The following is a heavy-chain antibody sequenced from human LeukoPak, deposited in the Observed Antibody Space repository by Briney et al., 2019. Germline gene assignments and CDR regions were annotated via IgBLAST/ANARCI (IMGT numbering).Heavy chain of an antibody. Sequence: PSETLSLTCSVSGGSVSSYYWSWTRQSPGKGLEWIGYIHNSGRTNYNPSLKSRVTGFVDTSKNQVSLRLSSVTAADTAVYYCARHGTISSESYFDYWGQGALVTVSS. J-gene: IGHJ4*02. D-gene: IGHD1-14*01. CDR3: ARHGTISSESYFDY. CDR1: GGSVSSYY. CDR2: IHNSGRT. V-gene: IGHV4-59*08.